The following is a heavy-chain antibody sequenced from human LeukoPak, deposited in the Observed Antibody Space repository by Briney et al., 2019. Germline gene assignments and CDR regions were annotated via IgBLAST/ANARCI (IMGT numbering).Heavy chain of an antibody. V-gene: IGHV3-66*01. CDR1: GFTVSSNH. Sequence: GGSLRLSCAASGFTVSSNHMSWVRQAPGKGLEWVSVIYSGGTIYYADSVKGRFTISRDNSKNTVYLEMNSLRAEDTAVYYCAKDESSGYYYFDHWGQGTLVTVSS. J-gene: IGHJ4*02. CDR3: AKDESSGYYYFDH. D-gene: IGHD3-22*01. CDR2: IYSGGTI.